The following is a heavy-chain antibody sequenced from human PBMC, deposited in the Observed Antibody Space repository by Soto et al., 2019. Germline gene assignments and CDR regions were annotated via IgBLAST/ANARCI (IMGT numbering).Heavy chain of an antibody. V-gene: IGHV3-30-3*01. CDR1: GFTFSSYA. J-gene: IGHJ5*02. D-gene: IGHD6-13*01. Sequence: QVQLVESGGGVVQPGRSLRLSCAASGFTFSSYAMHWVRQAPGKGLEWVAVISYDGSNKYYADSVKGRFTISRDNSKNTLYLQMNSLRAEDTAVYYWARILYSSSWYLGWFDPWGQGTLVTVSS. CDR2: ISYDGSNK. CDR3: ARILYSSSWYLGWFDP.